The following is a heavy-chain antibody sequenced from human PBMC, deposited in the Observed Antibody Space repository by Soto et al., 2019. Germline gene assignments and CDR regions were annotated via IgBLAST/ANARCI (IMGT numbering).Heavy chain of an antibody. CDR1: GGSISSGGYY. CDR3: ARATAGYCSSTSCYGSGVFDY. V-gene: IGHV4-31*03. J-gene: IGHJ4*02. Sequence: SETLSLTCTVSGGSISSGGYYWSWIRQHPGKGLEWIGYIYYSGSTYYNPSLKSRVTISVDTSKNQFSLKLSSVTAADTAVYYCARATAGYCSSTSCYGSGVFDYWGQGTLVTVSS. CDR2: IYYSGST. D-gene: IGHD2-2*01.